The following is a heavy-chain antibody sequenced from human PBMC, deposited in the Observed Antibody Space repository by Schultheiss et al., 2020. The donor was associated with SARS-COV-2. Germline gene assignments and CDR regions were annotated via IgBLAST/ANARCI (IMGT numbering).Heavy chain of an antibody. D-gene: IGHD7-27*01. Sequence: SETLSLTCAVSGESFSGYHWTWIRQPPGKGPEWIGEINHSGGTYYNPSLTSRVTISRDTSKNQFSLRLSSVTAADTAVYYCARLTGDQDYGMDVWGQGTTVTVSS. J-gene: IGHJ6*02. V-gene: IGHV4-34*01. CDR3: ARLTGDQDYGMDV. CDR2: INHSGGT. CDR1: GESFSGYH.